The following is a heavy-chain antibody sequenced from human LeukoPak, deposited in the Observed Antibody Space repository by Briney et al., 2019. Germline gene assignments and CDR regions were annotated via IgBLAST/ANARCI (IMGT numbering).Heavy chain of an antibody. CDR1: GYTFTSYY. D-gene: IGHD3-16*02. Sequence: ASVKVSCKASGYTFTSYYMHWVRQAPGQGLEWMGIINPSGGSTSYAQKFQGRVTMTRGTSTSTVYMELSSLRSEDTAVYYCARADYDYVWGSYRYNWFDPWGQGTLVTVSS. CDR3: ARADYDYVWGSYRYNWFDP. J-gene: IGHJ5*02. V-gene: IGHV1-46*01. CDR2: INPSGGST.